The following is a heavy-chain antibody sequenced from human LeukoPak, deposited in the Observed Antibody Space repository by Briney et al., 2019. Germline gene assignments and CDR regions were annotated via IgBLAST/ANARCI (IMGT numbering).Heavy chain of an antibody. J-gene: IGHJ4*02. CDR3: AKGNYDSSGYSWRGDY. CDR2: ISWNSGSI. CDR1: GFTFDDYA. V-gene: IGHV3-9*01. Sequence: PGRSLRLSCAASGFTFDDYAMHWVRQAPGKGLEWVSGISWNSGSIGYADSVKGRFTISRDNAKNSLYLQMNSLRAEDTALYYCAKGNYDSSGYSWRGDYWGQGTLVTVSS. D-gene: IGHD3-22*01.